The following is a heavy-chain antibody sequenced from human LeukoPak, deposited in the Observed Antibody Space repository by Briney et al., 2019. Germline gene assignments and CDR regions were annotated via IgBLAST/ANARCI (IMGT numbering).Heavy chain of an antibody. Sequence: PGGSLRLSCAASGFTFSSTWMHWFRHGAGKGLVWVSRITSDGRTTIYADSVKGRFSISRDNAKNTLYLQMNSLRAEDTAVYYCARDRYYVPDYWGQGTLVTVSS. D-gene: IGHD3-10*02. CDR3: ARDRYYVPDY. CDR1: GFTFSSTW. V-gene: IGHV3-74*01. CDR2: ITSDGRTT. J-gene: IGHJ4*02.